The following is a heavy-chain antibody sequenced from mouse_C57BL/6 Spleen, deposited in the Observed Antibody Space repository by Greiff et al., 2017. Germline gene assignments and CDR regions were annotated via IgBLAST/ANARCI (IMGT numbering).Heavy chain of an antibody. J-gene: IGHJ1*03. CDR1: GYTFTSYW. D-gene: IGHD1-1*01. CDR2: INPSSGYT. V-gene: IGHV1-7*01. CDR3: ARATVVALRYFDV. Sequence: VQLQQSGAELAKPGASVTLSCKASGYTFTSYWMHWVKQRPGQGLEWIGYINPSSGYTKYNQKFKDKATLTADKSSSTAYMQLSSLTYEDSAVYYCARATVVALRYFDVWGTGTTVTVSS.